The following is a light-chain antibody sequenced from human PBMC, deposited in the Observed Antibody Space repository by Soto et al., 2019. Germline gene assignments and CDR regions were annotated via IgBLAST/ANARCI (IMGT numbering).Light chain of an antibody. J-gene: IGLJ2*01. V-gene: IGLV2-14*01. Sequence: QSALTQPASVSGSPGQSITISCTGTSSDVGGYNYVSWYQQHPGKAPKLMIYEVSNRPSGVSSRFSASKSDNTASLTISGLQAEDEADYYCSSFSTGSSYVIFGGGTKLTVL. CDR2: EVS. CDR1: SSDVGGYNY. CDR3: SSFSTGSSYVI.